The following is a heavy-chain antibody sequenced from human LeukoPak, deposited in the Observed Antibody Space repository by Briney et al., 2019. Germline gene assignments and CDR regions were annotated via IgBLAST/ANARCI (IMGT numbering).Heavy chain of an antibody. CDR3: ARSSGDRYYYWFFNL. Sequence: SETLSLTCAVSGGSISSGGYSWSWIRQPPGKGLEWIEYIYHSGSTYYNPSLKSRVTISVDRSKNQFSLKLSSVTAADTAVYYCARSSGDRYYYWFFNLWGRGTLVTVSS. D-gene: IGHD7-27*01. V-gene: IGHV4-30-2*02. CDR2: IYHSGST. J-gene: IGHJ2*01. CDR1: GGSISSGGYS.